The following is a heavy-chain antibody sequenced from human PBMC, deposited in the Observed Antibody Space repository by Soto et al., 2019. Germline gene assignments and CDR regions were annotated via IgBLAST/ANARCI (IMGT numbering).Heavy chain of an antibody. CDR2: INHSGST. J-gene: IGHJ4*02. D-gene: IGHD2-2*03. V-gene: IGHV4-34*01. Sequence: SETLSLTCAVYGGSFSGYYWSWIRQPPGKGLEWIGEINHSGSTNYNPSLKSRVTISVDTSKNQFSLKLSSVTAADTAVYYCARADGYCSSTSCYSDYWGQGTLVTVSS. CDR1: GGSFSGYY. CDR3: ARADGYCSSTSCYSDY.